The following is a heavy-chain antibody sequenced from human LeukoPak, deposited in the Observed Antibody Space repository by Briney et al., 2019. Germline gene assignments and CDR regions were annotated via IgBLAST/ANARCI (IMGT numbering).Heavy chain of an antibody. D-gene: IGHD6-19*01. CDR3: ARTKYSSGWYLDP. CDR2: ISYDGSNK. CDR1: GFTFSSYG. Sequence: GGSLRLSCAASGFTFSSYGMHWVRQAPGKGLEWVAVISYDGSNKYYADSVKGRFTISRDNSKNTLYLQMNSLRAEDTAVYYCARTKYSSGWYLDPWGQGTLVTVSS. V-gene: IGHV3-30*03. J-gene: IGHJ5*02.